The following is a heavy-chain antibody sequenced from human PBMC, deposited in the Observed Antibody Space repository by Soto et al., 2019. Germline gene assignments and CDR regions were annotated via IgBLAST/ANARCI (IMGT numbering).Heavy chain of an antibody. CDR3: ARGLGVVVIDY. J-gene: IGHJ4*02. D-gene: IGHD3-22*01. V-gene: IGHV1-3*01. Sequence: ASVKVSCKASGYAFTTYAIHWVRQAPGQRHEWLGWINAGNGDTKYSQKFQGRVTITRDKSASTAYMELSSLRSEDTAVYYCARGLGVVVIDYWGQGTLVAVSS. CDR1: GYAFTTYA. CDR2: INAGNGDT.